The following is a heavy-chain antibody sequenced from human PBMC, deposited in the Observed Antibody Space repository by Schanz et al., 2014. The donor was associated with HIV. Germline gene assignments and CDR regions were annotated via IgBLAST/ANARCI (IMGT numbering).Heavy chain of an antibody. V-gene: IGHV4-59*01. J-gene: IGHJ4*02. Sequence: QVQLQESGPGLVKPSETLSLTCTVSGGSISSYYWSWIRQPPGKGLEWIGYIYYSGSTNYNPSLKRRVTISVDTSKNQFSLKLTSVTAADTAVFYCARGRNYDILTGYGYYFDYWGQGTLVTVSS. CDR2: IYYSGST. D-gene: IGHD3-9*01. CDR1: GGSISSYY. CDR3: ARGRNYDILTGYGYYFDY.